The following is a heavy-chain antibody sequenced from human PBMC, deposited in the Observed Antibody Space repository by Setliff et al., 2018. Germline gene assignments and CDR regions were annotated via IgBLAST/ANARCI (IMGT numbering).Heavy chain of an antibody. CDR1: GSNFSNYE. Sequence: GGSLRLSCSGSGSNFSNYEINWVRQAPGKGLEWISYISSIGRLIHYADSVKGRFTVFRGNAGNSVHLQMSSLRAEDTAAYYCARGMNYYDSSGPTDYFFDYWGQGTLVTVSS. V-gene: IGHV3-48*03. CDR3: ARGMNYYDSSGPTDYFFDY. D-gene: IGHD3-22*01. J-gene: IGHJ4*02. CDR2: ISSIGRLI.